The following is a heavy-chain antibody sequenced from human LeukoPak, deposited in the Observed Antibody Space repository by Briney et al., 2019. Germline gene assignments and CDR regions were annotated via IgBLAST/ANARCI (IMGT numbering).Heavy chain of an antibody. D-gene: IGHD2-21*01. CDR2: IYYSGST. CDR3: ARCVVATGGIDY. J-gene: IGHJ4*02. Sequence: PSETLSLTCTVSGGSISSSSYYWGWIRQPPGKGLEWIGSIYYSGSTYYNPSLESRVTISVDTSKNQFSLKLSSVTAADTAVYYCARCVVATGGIDYWGQGTLVTVSS. V-gene: IGHV4-39*01. CDR1: GGSISSSSYY.